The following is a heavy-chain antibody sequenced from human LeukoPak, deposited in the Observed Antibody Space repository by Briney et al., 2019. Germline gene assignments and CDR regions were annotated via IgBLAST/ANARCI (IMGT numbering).Heavy chain of an antibody. D-gene: IGHD6-6*01. CDR2: IKQDGGDK. J-gene: IGHJ4*02. CDR1: GFNLSGYW. Sequence: GGSLRLSCAASGFNLSGYWMSWVRQAPGKGLEWVANIKQDGGDKYYADSVTGRFTVSRDNANNSLSLQMNNLRAEDTAVYYCARWATSFDSWGQGTRVTVSS. CDR3: ARWATSFDS. V-gene: IGHV3-7*01.